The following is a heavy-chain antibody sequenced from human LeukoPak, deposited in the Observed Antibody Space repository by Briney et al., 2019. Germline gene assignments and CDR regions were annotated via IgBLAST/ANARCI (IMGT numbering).Heavy chain of an antibody. Sequence: PGGSLRLSCAASGMRFSDFYMIWMRQAPGKGLEWISFISSHGNIIHYADSAKGRFTISRDNAKTSLYLHMVSLRVEDTATYCCASGGRAYNFWGPGTAVTVSS. CDR1: GMRFSDFY. V-gene: IGHV3-11*01. J-gene: IGHJ4*02. CDR2: ISSHGNII. CDR3: ASGGRAYNF. D-gene: IGHD1-14*01.